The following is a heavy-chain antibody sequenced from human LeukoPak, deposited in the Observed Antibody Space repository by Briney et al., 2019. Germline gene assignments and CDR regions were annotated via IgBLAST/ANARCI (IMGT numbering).Heavy chain of an antibody. J-gene: IGHJ4*02. CDR1: GGPFSGYY. CDR3: ARGLVGYCSSTSCYAPLYFDY. CDR2: INHSGST. Sequence: SETLSLTCAVYGGPFSGYYWSWIRQPPGKGLEWIGEINHSGSTNYNPSLKSRVTISVDTSENQFSLKLSSVTAADTTVYYCARGLVGYCSSTSCYAPLYFDYWGQGTLVTVSS. V-gene: IGHV4-34*01. D-gene: IGHD2-2*01.